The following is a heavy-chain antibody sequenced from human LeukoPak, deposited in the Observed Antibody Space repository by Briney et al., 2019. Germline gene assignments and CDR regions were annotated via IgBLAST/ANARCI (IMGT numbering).Heavy chain of an antibody. CDR2: INEDGSNK. CDR3: TRVIVAVPGYFDYFDF. J-gene: IGHJ4*02. CDR1: GFSFSNHY. D-gene: IGHD6-19*01. Sequence: GGSLRLSCAASGFSFSNHYMRWIRQAPGKGLEWVANINEDGSNKWHLGSVKGRFTVSRDNARNALYLQMNSLRVEDTAVYYCTRVIVAVPGYFDYFDFWGQGALVTVSS. V-gene: IGHV3-7*01.